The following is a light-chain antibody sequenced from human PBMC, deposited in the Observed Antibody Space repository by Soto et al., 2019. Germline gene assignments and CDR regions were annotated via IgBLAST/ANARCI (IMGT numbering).Light chain of an antibody. V-gene: IGLV2-14*01. Sequence: QSALTQPASVSESPGQSITISCTGTSSDVGIYDYVSWYQQHPGKAPKLIIYEVTNRPSGVSDHFSGSKSGNTASLTISGLQPEDEADYYCSSHTTASTRVFGTGTKLTVL. CDR3: SSHTTASTRV. CDR1: SSDVGIYDY. CDR2: EVT. J-gene: IGLJ1*01.